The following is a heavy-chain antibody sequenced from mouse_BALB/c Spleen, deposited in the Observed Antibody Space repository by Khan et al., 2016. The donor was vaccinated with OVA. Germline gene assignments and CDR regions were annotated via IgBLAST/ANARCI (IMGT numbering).Heavy chain of an antibody. Sequence: EVQLQESGPGLVKPSQSLSLTCTITGYSITSGYGWNWIRQFPGNKLEWMCYLSYSGSTNYNPSLKSRISITRDTSKNQFFLQLNSVTTEDTATYYCARTARIKYWGQGTTLTVSS. CDR3: ARTARIKY. CDR1: GYSITSGYG. CDR2: LSYSGST. D-gene: IGHD1-2*01. J-gene: IGHJ2*01. V-gene: IGHV3-2*02.